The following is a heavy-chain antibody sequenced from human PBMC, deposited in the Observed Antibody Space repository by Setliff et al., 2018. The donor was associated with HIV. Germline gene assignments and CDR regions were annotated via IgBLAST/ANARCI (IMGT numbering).Heavy chain of an antibody. Sequence: PSETLSLTCTVPGGSINRSNYYWGWIRQPPGEGLEWIGTISYTGSTYYDPSLKSRVTISLDTSKNQFFLKLSSVTAPDTAIYYCARQTWEYYDTLTGYYRSPKNFDSWGQGTLVTVSS. J-gene: IGHJ4*02. CDR1: GGSINRSNYY. D-gene: IGHD3-9*01. V-gene: IGHV4-39*01. CDR3: ARQTWEYYDTLTGYYRSPKNFDS. CDR2: ISYTGST.